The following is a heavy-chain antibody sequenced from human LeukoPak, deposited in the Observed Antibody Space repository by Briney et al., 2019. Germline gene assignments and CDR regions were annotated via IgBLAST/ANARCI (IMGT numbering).Heavy chain of an antibody. CDR2: IYYSGST. J-gene: IGHJ3*02. CDR1: GGSISSCDYY. V-gene: IGHV4-30-4*01. D-gene: IGHD4-23*01. Sequence: SQTLSLTCTVSGGSISSCDYYWSWIRQPPGKGLEGIGYIYYSGSTYYNPSLKSGVTISVDTSKNQFSLKLSSVTAADTAVYYCARVPLRWGDAFDIWGQGTMVTVSS. CDR3: ARVPLRWGDAFDI.